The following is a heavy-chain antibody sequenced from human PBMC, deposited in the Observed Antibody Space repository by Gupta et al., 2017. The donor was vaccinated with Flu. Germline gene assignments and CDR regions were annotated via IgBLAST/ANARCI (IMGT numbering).Heavy chain of an antibody. CDR1: GGSISSSSYY. D-gene: IGHD3-3*01. CDR2: IYYSGST. J-gene: IGHJ4*02. Sequence: QLQLQESGPGLVKPSETLSLTCTVSGGSISSSSYYWGWIRQPPGKGLEWIGSIYYSGSTYYNPSLKSRVTISVDTSKNQFSLKLSSVTAADTAVYYCARRPYDFWSWYFDYWGQGTLVTVSS. V-gene: IGHV4-39*01. CDR3: ARRPYDFWSWYFDY.